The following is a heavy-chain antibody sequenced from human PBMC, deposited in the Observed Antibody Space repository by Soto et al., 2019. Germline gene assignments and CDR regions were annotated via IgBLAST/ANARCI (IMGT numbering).Heavy chain of an antibody. D-gene: IGHD6-13*01. Sequence: QVQLVQSGAEVKKPGSSVKVSCKASGGTFSSYAISWVRQAPGQGLEWMGGIIPIFGTANYAQKFQGRVTITADESTSTAYMELSSLRSEDTAVYYCARDPPFGVAADGTGLMDVWGQGTTVTVSS. V-gene: IGHV1-69*01. J-gene: IGHJ6*02. CDR2: IIPIFGTA. CDR1: GGTFSSYA. CDR3: ARDPPFGVAADGTGLMDV.